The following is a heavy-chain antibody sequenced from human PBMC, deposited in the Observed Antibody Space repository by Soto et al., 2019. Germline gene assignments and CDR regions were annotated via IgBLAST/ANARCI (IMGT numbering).Heavy chain of an antibody. V-gene: IGHV4-34*01. Sequence: SETLSLTCTVSGGSISTSNYWSWIRQPPGKGLEWIGEINHSGSTNYNPSLKSRVTISVDTSKNQFSLKLTSVTAADTAVYYCARDKITGLFDYWGQGTLVTVSS. D-gene: IGHD2-8*02. J-gene: IGHJ4*02. CDR2: INHSGST. CDR1: GGSISTSNY. CDR3: ARDKITGLFDY.